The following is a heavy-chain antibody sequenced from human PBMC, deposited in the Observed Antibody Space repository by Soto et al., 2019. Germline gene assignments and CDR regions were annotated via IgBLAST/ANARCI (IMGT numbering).Heavy chain of an antibody. J-gene: IGHJ4*02. Sequence: PSETLSLTCTVSGGSISSYYWSWIRQPPGKGLEWIGYIYYSGSTNYNPSLKSRVTISVDTSKNQFSLKLSSVTAADTAVYYCARAEDYGGNSGSWYFDYWGQGTLVTVSS. CDR1: GGSISSYY. CDR2: IYYSGST. V-gene: IGHV4-59*01. CDR3: ARAEDYGGNSGSWYFDY. D-gene: IGHD4-17*01.